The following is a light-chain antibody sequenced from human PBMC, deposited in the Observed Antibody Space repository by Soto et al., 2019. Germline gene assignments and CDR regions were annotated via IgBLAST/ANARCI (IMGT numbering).Light chain of an antibody. V-gene: IGKV3-20*01. CDR2: GVS. CDR1: QSVSNTY. CDR3: KHYNSYPWT. Sequence: EIVLAQSPGTLSLSPGERATLSCRASQSVSNTYLAWNQQKPGQAPRLLIYGVSSRATGIPDRFSGSGSGTEFTLTISSLKTGDFATYYCKHYNSYPWTFGQGTKVDIK. J-gene: IGKJ1*01.